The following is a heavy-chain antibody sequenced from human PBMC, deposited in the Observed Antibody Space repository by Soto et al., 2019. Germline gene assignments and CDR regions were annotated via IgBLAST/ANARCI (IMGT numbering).Heavy chain of an antibody. D-gene: IGHD3-3*01. V-gene: IGHV3-7*03. J-gene: IGHJ6*03. CDR3: AREDDFWSGPENNFFYYLAV. CDR1: GFTFGNYW. Sequence: EVQLVQSGGGLVQPGGSLRLSCAASGFTFGNYWMSWVRQAPGKGLEWLANIKEDGSEKNYVDAVKGRFTISRDNAKKSLYLEMNSLRDEDTAVYYCAREDDFWSGPENNFFYYLAVWGRGTTVTVSS. CDR2: IKEDGSEK.